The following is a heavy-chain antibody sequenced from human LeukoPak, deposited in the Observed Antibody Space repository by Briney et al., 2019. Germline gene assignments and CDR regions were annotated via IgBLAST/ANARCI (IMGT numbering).Heavy chain of an antibody. CDR1: GGSISSYY. J-gene: IGHJ3*02. V-gene: IGHV4-4*09. Sequence: SETLSLTCTVSGGSISSYYWGWIRQPPGKGLEWIGYIYTSGSTNYNPSLKSRVTISVDTSKNQFSLKLSSVTAADTAVYYCARHAPRRWLQSPYAFDIWGQGTMVTVSS. D-gene: IGHD5-24*01. CDR2: IYTSGST. CDR3: ARHAPRRWLQSPYAFDI.